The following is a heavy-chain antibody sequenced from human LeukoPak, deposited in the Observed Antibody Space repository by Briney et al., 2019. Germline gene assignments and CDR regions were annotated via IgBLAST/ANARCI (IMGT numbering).Heavy chain of an antibody. D-gene: IGHD3-10*01. CDR3: AKDPHSHYYGSGSYSWH. Sequence: PGGSLRLSCAASGFTFSSYAMSWVRQAPGKGLEWVSAISGSGGSTYYADSVKGRFTIPRDNSKNTLYLQMNSLRAEDTAVYYCAKDPHSHYYGSGSYSWHWGQGTLVTVSS. J-gene: IGHJ4*02. CDR2: ISGSGGST. CDR1: GFTFSSYA. V-gene: IGHV3-23*01.